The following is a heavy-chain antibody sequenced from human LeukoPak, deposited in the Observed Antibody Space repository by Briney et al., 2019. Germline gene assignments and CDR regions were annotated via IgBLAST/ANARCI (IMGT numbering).Heavy chain of an antibody. CDR3: ARDKVTLDI. D-gene: IGHD2-21*02. Sequence: GGSLRLSCAASGFTFSSYGMHWVRQAPGKGLEWVTVIWYDGSNKYYADSVKGRFTISRDNSKNTLYLQMNSLRAEDTAVYYCARDKVTLDIWGQGTMVTVSS. V-gene: IGHV3-33*01. CDR1: GFTFSSYG. J-gene: IGHJ3*02. CDR2: IWYDGSNK.